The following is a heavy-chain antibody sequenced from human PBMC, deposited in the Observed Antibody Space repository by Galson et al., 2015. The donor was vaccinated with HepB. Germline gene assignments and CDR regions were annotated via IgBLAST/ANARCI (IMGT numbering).Heavy chain of an antibody. CDR3: AISTYYYGSGSYYNVGAFDI. D-gene: IGHD3-10*01. CDR2: ISGSGGNT. J-gene: IGHJ3*02. V-gene: IGHV3-23*01. Sequence: SLRLSCAASGFTFSSYAMTWVRQAPGKGLEWVSAISGSGGNTYYADSVKGRFTISRDNSKNTLYLQMNSLRAEDTAVYYCAISTYYYGSGSYYNVGAFDIWGQGTMVTVPS. CDR1: GFTFSSYA.